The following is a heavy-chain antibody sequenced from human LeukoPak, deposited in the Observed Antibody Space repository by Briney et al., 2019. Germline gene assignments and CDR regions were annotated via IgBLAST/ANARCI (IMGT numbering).Heavy chain of an antibody. J-gene: IGHJ5*02. D-gene: IGHD2/OR15-2a*01. CDR2: INPSGGST. Sequence: GASVKVSCKASGGTFSSYAISWVRQAPGQGLEWMGIINPSGGSTSYAQKFQGRVTMTRDTSTSTVYMELSSLRSEDTAVYYCARVLGPVWFDPWGQGTLVTVSS. CDR1: GGTFSSYA. CDR3: ARVLGPVWFDP. V-gene: IGHV1-46*01.